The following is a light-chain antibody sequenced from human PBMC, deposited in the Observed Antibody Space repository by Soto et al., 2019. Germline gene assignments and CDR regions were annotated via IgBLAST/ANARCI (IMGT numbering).Light chain of an antibody. CDR3: QQYNNWPS. J-gene: IGKJ5*01. CDR2: DIS. Sequence: EVVMTQSPATLSVSPGERATLSCRASQTVGRNLAWYQQRPGQAPRLLIYDISNRATGVPARFSGSGSETEFTLTIRSLQSEDFAVYFCQQYNNWPSFGQGTRLEI. CDR1: QTVGRN. V-gene: IGKV3-15*01.